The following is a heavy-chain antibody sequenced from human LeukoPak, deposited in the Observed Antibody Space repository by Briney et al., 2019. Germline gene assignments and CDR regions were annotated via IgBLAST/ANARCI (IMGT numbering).Heavy chain of an antibody. J-gene: IGHJ4*02. CDR3: TREPYDILTGAYYFDY. CDR1: GFTFSNAW. V-gene: IGHV3-15*01. CDR2: IKSKTDGGTT. D-gene: IGHD3-9*01. Sequence: GGSLRLSCAASGFTFSNAWMSWVRQAPGKGLEWVGRIKSKTDGGTTDYAAPVKGRFTISRDDSKNTLYLQMNSLKTEDTAVYYCTREPYDILTGAYYFDYWGQGTLVTVSS.